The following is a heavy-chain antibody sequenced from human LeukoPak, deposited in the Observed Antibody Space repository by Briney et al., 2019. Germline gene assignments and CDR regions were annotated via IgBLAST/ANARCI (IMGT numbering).Heavy chain of an antibody. D-gene: IGHD3-22*01. CDR1: GGSISSYY. CDR3: ARHSSGRYYFDY. J-gene: IGHJ4*02. V-gene: IGHV4-59*05. CDR2: IYYSGST. Sequence: SETLSLTCTVSGGSISSYYWSWIRQPPGKGLEWIGSIYYSGSTYYNPSLKSRVTISVDTSKNQFSLKLSSVTAADTAVYYCARHSSGRYYFDYWGQGTLVTVSS.